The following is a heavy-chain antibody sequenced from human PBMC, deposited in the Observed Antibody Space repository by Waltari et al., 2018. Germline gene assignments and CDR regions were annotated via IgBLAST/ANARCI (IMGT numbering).Heavy chain of an antibody. Sequence: QLQLQESGPGLVKPSETLSLTCTVSGGSISSSSYYWGWIRQPPGKGLEWIGSIYYSGSTYYNPSRKSRVTISVDTSKNQFSLMLISVTAADTAVYYCARGHVVVPAALDYWGQGTLVTFSS. V-gene: IGHV4-39*07. CDR1: GGSISSSSYY. D-gene: IGHD2-2*01. J-gene: IGHJ4*02. CDR3: ARGHVVVPAALDY. CDR2: IYYSGST.